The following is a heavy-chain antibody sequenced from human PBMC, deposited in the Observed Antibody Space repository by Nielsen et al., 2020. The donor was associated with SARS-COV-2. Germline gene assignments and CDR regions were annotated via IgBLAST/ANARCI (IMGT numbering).Heavy chain of an antibody. CDR2: INPNGAST. CDR1: GYPFTSYA. J-gene: IGHJ4*02. D-gene: IGHD4-17*01. CDR3: AKDRTVTSSQDY. V-gene: IGHV1-46*01. Sequence: ASVKVSCKSSGYPFTSYAFSWVRQAPGQGLEWMGLINPNGASTTYAQKFQGRVTMTRDTSTNTVFMELSSLTSEDTAVYFCAKDRTVTSSQDYWGQGTLVTVSS.